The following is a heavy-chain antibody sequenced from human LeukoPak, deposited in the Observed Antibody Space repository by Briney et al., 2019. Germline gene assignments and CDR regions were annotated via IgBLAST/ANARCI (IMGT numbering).Heavy chain of an antibody. CDR2: INHSGST. CDR1: GGSLSGYY. J-gene: IGHJ5*02. CDR3: AKYSYGYPNWFDP. V-gene: IGHV4-34*01. D-gene: IGHD5-18*01. Sequence: SETLSLTCAVYGGSLSGYYWSWIRQPPGKGLEWIGEINHSGSTNYNPSLKSRVTISLDTSKNQFSLKLSSVTAADTAVYYCAKYSYGYPNWFDPWGQGTLVAVSS.